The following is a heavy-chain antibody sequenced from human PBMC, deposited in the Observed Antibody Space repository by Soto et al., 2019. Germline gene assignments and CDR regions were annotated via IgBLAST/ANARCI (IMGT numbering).Heavy chain of an antibody. J-gene: IGHJ4*02. Sequence: QPQLVQSGAEVKNPGASVKVSCRASGYTFTKHGISWVRQAPGQGLEWMGWINPHNTNTYYPQQFHGRVTMTTDTSTSTAYMELTGLRSDDTAVYYCASQSSGWDLYYFDYWGQGTLVTVSS. V-gene: IGHV1-18*04. CDR1: GYTFTKHG. CDR2: INPHNTNT. D-gene: IGHD6-19*01. CDR3: ASQSSGWDLYYFDY.